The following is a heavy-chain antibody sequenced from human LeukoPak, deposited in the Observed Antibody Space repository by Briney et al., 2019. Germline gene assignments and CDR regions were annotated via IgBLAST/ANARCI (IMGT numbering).Heavy chain of an antibody. CDR2: INPNSGGT. D-gene: IGHD2-2*01. Sequence: GSSVKVSCKASGGTFSSYAISWVRQAPGQGLEWMGWINPNSGGTNYAQKFQGRVTMTRDTSISTAYMELSRLRSDDTAVYYCARASSAFDIWGQGTMVTVSS. V-gene: IGHV1-2*02. CDR1: GGTFSSYA. CDR3: ARASSAFDI. J-gene: IGHJ3*02.